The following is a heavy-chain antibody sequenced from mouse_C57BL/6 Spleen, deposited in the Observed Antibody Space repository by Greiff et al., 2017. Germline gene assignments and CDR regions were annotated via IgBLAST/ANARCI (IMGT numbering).Heavy chain of an antibody. CDR3: ARLGDYDDFDV. V-gene: IGHV1-26*01. Sequence: EVQLQQSGPELVKPGASVKISCKASGYTFTDYYMNWVKQSHGKSLEWIGDINPNNGGTSYNQKFKGKATLTVDKSSSTAYMELRSLTSEDSAVYYCARLGDYDDFDVWGTGTTVTVSS. CDR2: INPNNGGT. CDR1: GYTFTDYY. J-gene: IGHJ1*03. D-gene: IGHD2-4*01.